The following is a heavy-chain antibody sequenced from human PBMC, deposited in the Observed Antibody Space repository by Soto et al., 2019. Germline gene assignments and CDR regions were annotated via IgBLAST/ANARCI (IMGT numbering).Heavy chain of an antibody. Sequence: ASVKVSCKASGYTFTSYGISWVRQAPGQGLEWMGWISAYNGNTNYAQKLQGRVTMTTDTSTSTAYMELRSLRSDDTAVYYCARDLGVDYDFWSGYPLSFDYRAQRTPVTVSS. J-gene: IGHJ4*02. CDR2: ISAYNGNT. D-gene: IGHD3-3*01. CDR1: GYTFTSYG. V-gene: IGHV1-18*01. CDR3: ARDLGVDYDFWSGYPLSFDY.